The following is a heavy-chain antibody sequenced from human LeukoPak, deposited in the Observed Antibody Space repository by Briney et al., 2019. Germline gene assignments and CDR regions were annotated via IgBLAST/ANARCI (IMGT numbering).Heavy chain of an antibody. D-gene: IGHD6-19*01. Sequence: SETLSLTCTVSGGSISSYYWSWIRQPPGKGLECIGYMYYSGSTNYNPSLKSRVTISVDTSKNQFSLKLSSVTAADTAVYYCARNFIAVAGTEAFDIWGQGTMVTVSS. CDR2: MYYSGST. CDR1: GGSISSYY. V-gene: IGHV4-59*01. CDR3: ARNFIAVAGTEAFDI. J-gene: IGHJ3*02.